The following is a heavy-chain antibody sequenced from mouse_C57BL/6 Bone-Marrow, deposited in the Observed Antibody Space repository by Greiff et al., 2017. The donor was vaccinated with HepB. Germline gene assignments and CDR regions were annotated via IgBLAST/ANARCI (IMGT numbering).Heavy chain of an antibody. Sequence: VQLQQSVAELVRPGASVKLSCTASGFNIKNTYMHWVKQRPEQGLEWIGRIDPANGNTKYAPKFQGKATKTADTSSNTAYLQLSSLTSEDTAIYYCARSKGYYGSSSYYFDYWGQGTTLTVSS. CDR1: GFNIKNTY. CDR2: IDPANGNT. CDR3: ARSKGYYGSSSYYFDY. J-gene: IGHJ2*01. V-gene: IGHV14-3*01. D-gene: IGHD1-1*01.